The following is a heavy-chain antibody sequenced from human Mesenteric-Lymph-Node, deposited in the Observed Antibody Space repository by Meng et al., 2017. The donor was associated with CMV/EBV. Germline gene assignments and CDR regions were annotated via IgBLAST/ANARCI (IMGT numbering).Heavy chain of an antibody. D-gene: IGHD1-26*01. J-gene: IGHJ5*02. Sequence: SETLSLTCTVSGGSISSGDYYWSWIRQPPGKGLEWIGYIYYSGSTYYNPSLKSRVTISVDTSKNQFSLKLSSVTAADTAVYYCARTRKGAILPRSPHWFDPWGQGTLVTVSS. CDR2: IYYSGST. CDR3: ARTRKGAILPRSPHWFDP. CDR1: GGSISSGDYY. V-gene: IGHV4-30-4*08.